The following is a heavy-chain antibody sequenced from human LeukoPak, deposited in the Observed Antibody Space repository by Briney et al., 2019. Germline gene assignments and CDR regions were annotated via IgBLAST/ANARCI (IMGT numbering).Heavy chain of an antibody. J-gene: IGHJ4*02. CDR3: AKDQAGLVVY. Sequence: GGSLRLSCAASGFTFSTSDMSWVRQAPGKGLEWVSASSGSGRDAYYADSVKGRFTISRDNSKNTVYLQMNSLRAEDTAVYYCAKDQAGLVVYWGQGTLVTVSS. D-gene: IGHD3-16*01. CDR1: GFTFSTSD. V-gene: IGHV3-23*01. CDR2: SSGSGRDA.